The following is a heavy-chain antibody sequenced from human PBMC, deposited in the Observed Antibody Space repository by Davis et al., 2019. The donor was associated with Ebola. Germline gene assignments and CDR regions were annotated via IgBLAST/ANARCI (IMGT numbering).Heavy chain of an antibody. V-gene: IGHV1-46*01. Sequence: ASVKVSCKASGYTFTGYYMHWVRQAPGQGLEWMGWINPSGGSTSYAQKFQGRVTMTRDTSTSTVYMELSSLRSEDTAVYYCARDRQLVDYYYYGMDVWGQGTTVTVSS. CDR1: GYTFTGYY. CDR2: INPSGGST. D-gene: IGHD6-6*01. J-gene: IGHJ6*02. CDR3: ARDRQLVDYYYYGMDV.